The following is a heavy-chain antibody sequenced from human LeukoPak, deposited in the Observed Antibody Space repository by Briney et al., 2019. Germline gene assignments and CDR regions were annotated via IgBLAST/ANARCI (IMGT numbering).Heavy chain of an antibody. CDR2: IKQDGSDK. CDR3: AKNRIPNSCWESDY. D-gene: IGHD2/OR15-2a*01. CDR1: GFTFSTYW. J-gene: IGHJ4*02. V-gene: IGHV3-7*05. Sequence: PGGSLRLSCVASGFTFSTYWMTWVRQAPGRGLEWVANIKQDGSDKFYVDSVKGRFTISRDNAQNSLYLQMNSLRAEDTAVYYCAKNRIPNSCWESDYWGQGTLVTVSS.